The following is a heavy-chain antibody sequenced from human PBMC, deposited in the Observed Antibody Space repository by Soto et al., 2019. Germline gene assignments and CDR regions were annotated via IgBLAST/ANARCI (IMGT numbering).Heavy chain of an antibody. V-gene: IGHV3-53*01. CDR3: ARSTSSGYYYY. CDR1: GLPISTNY. D-gene: IGHD3-22*01. Sequence: GGPLILCCASSGLPISTNYMSWVRPAPGKGLEWVSGIYSGDSTSYADSVKGRFTISKDNSKNTLYLQMNSLRAEDTAVYYCARSTSSGYYYYWGQGTPVTVAS. J-gene: IGHJ4*02. CDR2: IYSGDST.